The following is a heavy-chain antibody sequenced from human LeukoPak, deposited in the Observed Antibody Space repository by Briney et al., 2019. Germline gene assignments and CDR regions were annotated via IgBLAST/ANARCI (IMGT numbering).Heavy chain of an antibody. D-gene: IGHD6-13*01. CDR2: IYPGDSDT. CDR3: ARLRLEGIAAMEDAFDI. Sequence: PGESLKISCKGSGYSFTSYWIGWVRQMPGKGLEWMGIIYPGDSDTRYSPSFQGQVTISADKSISTAYLQWSSLKASDTAMYYCARLRLEGIAAMEDAFDIWGQGTMVTVSS. J-gene: IGHJ3*02. CDR1: GYSFTSYW. V-gene: IGHV5-51*01.